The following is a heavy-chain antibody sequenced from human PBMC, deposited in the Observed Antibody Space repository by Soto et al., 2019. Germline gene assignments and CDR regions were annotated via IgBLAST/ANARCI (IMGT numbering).Heavy chain of an antibody. CDR3: ARSDYSGYDFYYYYGMDV. D-gene: IGHD5-12*01. CDR2: ISSSSSTI. V-gene: IGHV3-48*02. J-gene: IGHJ6*02. Sequence: GGSLRLSCAGSGFTFSSYSMNWFRQAPGKWREWVSYISSSSSTIYYADSVKGRFTISRDNAKNSLYLQMNSLRDEDTAVYYCARSDYSGYDFYYYYGMDVWGQGTTVTVSS. CDR1: GFTFSSYS.